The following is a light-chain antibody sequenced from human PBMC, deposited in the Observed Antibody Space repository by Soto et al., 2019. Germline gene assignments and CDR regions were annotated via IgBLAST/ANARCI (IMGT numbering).Light chain of an antibody. CDR2: EVS. V-gene: IGLV2-14*01. CDR1: SSDIGGYNY. Sequence: QSVLTQPASVSGSPGQSITISCTGTSSDIGGYNYVSWYQQHPGKVPKLMIFEVSNRPSGVSYRFSGSKSGNTASLTISGLQAEDEAVYYCSSYTVSSTLYVFGTGTKVTVL. J-gene: IGLJ1*01. CDR3: SSYTVSSTLYV.